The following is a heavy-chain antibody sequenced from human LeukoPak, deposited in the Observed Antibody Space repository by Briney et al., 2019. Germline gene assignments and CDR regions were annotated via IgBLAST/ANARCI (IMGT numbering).Heavy chain of an antibody. D-gene: IGHD2-15*01. CDR1: GFTFSSYG. V-gene: IGHV3-30*02. J-gene: IGHJ4*02. CDR2: IRYDGSNK. Sequence: GGSLRLSCAASGFTFSSYGMHWVRQAPGKGLEWVAFIRYDGSNKYYADSVKGRFTISRDNSKNTLYLQMNSLRAEDTAAYYCASYLGYCSGGSCYSVDYWGQGTLVTVSS. CDR3: ASYLGYCSGGSCYSVDY.